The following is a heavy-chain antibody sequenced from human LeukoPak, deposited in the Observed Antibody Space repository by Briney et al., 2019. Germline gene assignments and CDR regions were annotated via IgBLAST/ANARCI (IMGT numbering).Heavy chain of an antibody. CDR3: ARRGSSWDGVGY. CDR2: IDLSDSYT. D-gene: IGHD6-13*01. J-gene: IGHJ4*02. CDR1: GYSFTTYW. V-gene: IGHV5-10-1*01. Sequence: GESLKISCKGSGYSFTTYWISWVRQMPGKGLEWMGKIDLSDSYTNYSPSFQGHVTISVDKSISTAYLQWNSLKASDTAMYYCARRGSSWDGVGYWGQGTLVTVSS.